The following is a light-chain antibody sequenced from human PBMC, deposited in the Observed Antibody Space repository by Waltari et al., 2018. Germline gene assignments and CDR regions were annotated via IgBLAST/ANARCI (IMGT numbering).Light chain of an antibody. CDR3: MQTLQSPVT. Sequence: DIVMTQSPISLPVTPGEPASISCRSSQSLLHTNGFHYLEWYLQRPGQSPQLLIYLGTNRASGVPDRFSGSRSGTDFTLKISSVEAEDVGVYYCMQTLQSPVTFGQGTRLEIK. V-gene: IGKV2-28*01. CDR2: LGT. CDR1: QSLLHTNGFHY. J-gene: IGKJ5*01.